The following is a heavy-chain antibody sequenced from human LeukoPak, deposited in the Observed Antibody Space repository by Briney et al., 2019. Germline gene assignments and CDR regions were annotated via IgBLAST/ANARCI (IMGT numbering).Heavy chain of an antibody. CDR3: AREGALGYGHYTYDY. CDR1: GFTFSDYW. D-gene: IGHD4-17*01. J-gene: IGHJ4*02. Sequence: GGTLRLSCAASGFTFSDYWMHWVRQAPGKGLVWVSRINSDGRNIRYADSVKGRFTISRDNAKNTLYLQMNSLTPEDTAVYYCAREGALGYGHYTYDYWGQGTLVTVSS. CDR2: INSDGRNI. V-gene: IGHV3-74*01.